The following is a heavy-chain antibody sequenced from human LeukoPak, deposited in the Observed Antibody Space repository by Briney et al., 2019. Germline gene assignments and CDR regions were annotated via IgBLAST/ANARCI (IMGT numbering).Heavy chain of an antibody. Sequence: GGSLRLSCAASGFTVITNDMTWVRQAPGKGPEWVSVLYSDGNTKYADSVQGRFTISRVNSKNTLYLEMNSLSPDDTAVYYCARGVEPLAANTLAYWGQGTLVTVSS. CDR1: GFTVITND. CDR2: LYSDGNT. V-gene: IGHV3-53*01. CDR3: ARGVEPLAANTLAY. D-gene: IGHD1-14*01. J-gene: IGHJ4*02.